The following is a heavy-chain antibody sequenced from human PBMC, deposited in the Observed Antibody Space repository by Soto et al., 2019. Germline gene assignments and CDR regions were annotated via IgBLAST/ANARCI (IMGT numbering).Heavy chain of an antibody. D-gene: IGHD6-13*01. CDR1: GYTFTSYY. CDR3: ARTREGYSSSSYYGMDV. CDR2: INPSGGST. Sequence: QVQLVQSGAEVKKPGASVKVSYKASGYTFTSYYMHWVRQAPGQGLEWMGIINPSGGSTSYAQKFQGRVTMTRDTSTSTVYMELSSLRSEDTAVYYCARTREGYSSSSYYGMDVWGQGTTVTVSS. J-gene: IGHJ6*02. V-gene: IGHV1-46*01.